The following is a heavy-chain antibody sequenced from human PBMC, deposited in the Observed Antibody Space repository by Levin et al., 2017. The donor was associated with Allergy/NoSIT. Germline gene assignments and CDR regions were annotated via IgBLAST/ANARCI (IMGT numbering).Heavy chain of an antibody. CDR1: GFIVSHYY. J-gene: IGHJ2*01. V-gene: IGHV3-53*01. CDR3: AREGDRGSSGYAYWYLDL. CDR2: IYPGGST. Sequence: GGSLRLSCAASGFIVSHYYMTWVRQAPGKGLEWVSVIYPGGSTYYADSVKGRFTISRDNSKNTLHLQLNSLRAEDTAVYYCAREGDRGSSGYAYWYLDLWGRGTLVTVSS. D-gene: IGHD6-13*01.